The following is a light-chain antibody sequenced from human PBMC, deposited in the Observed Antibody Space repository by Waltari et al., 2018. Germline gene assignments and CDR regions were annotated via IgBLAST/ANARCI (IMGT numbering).Light chain of an antibody. CDR2: VAS. CDR3: QQFDNWS. J-gene: IGKJ2*01. CDR1: QSVSTT. V-gene: IGKV3-15*01. Sequence: EIVMTQSQATLPVSPGERATLSCRASQSVSTTLPWYQKNPGQAPRPRTSVASTRATAMPTRFSCSGSCTEFTLTLSSLQSADFAIYYCQQFDNWSFGQGTKLEIK.